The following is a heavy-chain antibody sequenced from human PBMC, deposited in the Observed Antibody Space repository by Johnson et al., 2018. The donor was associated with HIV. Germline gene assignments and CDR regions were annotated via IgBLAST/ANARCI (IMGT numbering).Heavy chain of an antibody. CDR3: TTDADSSSWNDAFDI. CDR1: GFTFSRYW. J-gene: IGHJ3*02. CDR2: ISGSGGST. D-gene: IGHD6-13*01. V-gene: IGHV3-23*04. Sequence: VQLVESGGGLVQPGGSLRLSCAASGFTFSRYWMSWVRQAPGKGLEWVSAISGSGGSTYYADSVKGRFTISRDNSKNTLYLQMNSLKTEDTAVYYCTTDADSSSWNDAFDIWGQGTMVTVSS.